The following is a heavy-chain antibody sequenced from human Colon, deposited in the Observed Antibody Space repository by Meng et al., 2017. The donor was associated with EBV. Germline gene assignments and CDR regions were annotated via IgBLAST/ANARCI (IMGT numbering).Heavy chain of an antibody. CDR1: DDSISNTDYY. V-gene: IGHV4-30-4*01. J-gene: IGHJ4*01. CDR3: ARGGYSGFDLDY. Sequence: QVQLPESGPGLVKPSQTLSLTCAVSDDSISNTDYYWGWIRQSPGKGLEWVGHIYLSGTTYYRPSLRSRLSMSLDTSKNQFSLRLSSVTAADTAVYFCARGGYSGFDLDYWGHGTLVTVSS. D-gene: IGHD5-12*01. CDR2: IYLSGTT.